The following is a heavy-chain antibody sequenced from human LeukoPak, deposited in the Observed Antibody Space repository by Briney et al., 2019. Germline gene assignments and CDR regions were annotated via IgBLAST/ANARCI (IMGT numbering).Heavy chain of an antibody. CDR3: ARVGSSLDFDY. CDR1: GGSISSYY. CDR2: IYYSGST. D-gene: IGHD6-6*01. Sequence: PSETLSLTCTVSGGSISSYYWSWIRQPPGKGLEWIGYIYYSGSTNYNPSLKSRVTISVDTSKNQFSLKLSSVTAADTAVYYCARVGSSLDFDYWGQGTLVTVSS. V-gene: IGHV4-59*01. J-gene: IGHJ4*02.